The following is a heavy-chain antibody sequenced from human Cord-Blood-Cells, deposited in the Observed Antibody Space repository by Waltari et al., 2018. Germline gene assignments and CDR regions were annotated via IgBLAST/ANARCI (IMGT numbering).Heavy chain of an antibody. V-gene: IGHV3-7*01. CDR1: GFTFSSYW. CDR3: ARSWGFDY. J-gene: IGHJ4*02. D-gene: IGHD3-16*01. CDR2: IKQGGSGK. Sequence: EVQLVESGGGLVQPGGSLRLSCAASGFTFSSYWMSWVRRAPGKGLEWVAKIKQGGSGKYYVDSVKGRFTISRDNAKNSLYLQMNSLRAEGTAVYYCARSWGFDYWGQGTLVTVSS.